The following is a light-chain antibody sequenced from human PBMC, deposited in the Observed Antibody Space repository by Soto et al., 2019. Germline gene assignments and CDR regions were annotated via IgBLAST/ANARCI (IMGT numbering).Light chain of an antibody. CDR1: SSNIGAGYD. CDR2: GNN. CDR3: QSYDNSLSGWV. Sequence: QSVLTQPPSVSGAPGQRVTISCTGSSSNIGAGYDVHWYQQLPGTAPKRLIYGNNNRPSGVPDRFSGSKSGTSASLAITGLQAEDEADYYCQSYDNSLSGWVFGGGTKVTVL. V-gene: IGLV1-40*01. J-gene: IGLJ3*02.